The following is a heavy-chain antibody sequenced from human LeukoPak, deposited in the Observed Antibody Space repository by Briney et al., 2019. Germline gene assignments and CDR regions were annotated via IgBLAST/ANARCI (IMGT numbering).Heavy chain of an antibody. Sequence: SETLSLTCAVYGGSFSGYYWSWIRQPAGKGLEWIGRIYTSGSTNYNPSLKSRVTMSVDTSKNQFSLKLSSVTAADTAVYYCARGRRTARLNYYCMDVWGKGTTVTVSS. V-gene: IGHV4-59*10. CDR2: IYTSGST. CDR3: ARGRRTARLNYYCMDV. J-gene: IGHJ6*03. CDR1: GGSFSGYY. D-gene: IGHD6-6*01.